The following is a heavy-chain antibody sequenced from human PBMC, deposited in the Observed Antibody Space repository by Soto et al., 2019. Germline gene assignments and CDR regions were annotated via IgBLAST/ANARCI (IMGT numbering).Heavy chain of an antibody. J-gene: IGHJ4*02. CDR2: IFYTGST. V-gene: IGHV4-59*01. CDR1: GGSINSYY. Sequence: SETLSLTCIVSGGSINSYYWSWIRQPPGKGLEWIGYIFYTGSTKYNPSLKSRVTISIDTSKNQFSLKVTSVTAADTAVYYCARSFEMGSGWYGSFDYWGQGSLVTVSS. CDR3: ARSFEMGSGWYGSFDY. D-gene: IGHD6-19*01.